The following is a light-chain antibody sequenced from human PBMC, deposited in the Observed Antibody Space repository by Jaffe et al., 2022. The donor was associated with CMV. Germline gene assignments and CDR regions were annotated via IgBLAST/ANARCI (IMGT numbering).Light chain of an antibody. V-gene: IGKV3-20*01. J-gene: IGKJ5*01. CDR3: QQYGSSPIT. Sequence: EIVLTQSPGTLSLSPGERATLSCRASQSVTSDVAWYQQKLGQAPRLLISGASTRATGIPDRFSGSGSGTDFTLTISRLEPEDFAVYYCQQYGSSPITFGQGTRLEIK. CDR2: GAS. CDR1: QSVTSD.